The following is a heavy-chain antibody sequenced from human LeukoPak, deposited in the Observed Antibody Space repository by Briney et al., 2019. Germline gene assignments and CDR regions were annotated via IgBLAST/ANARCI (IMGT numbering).Heavy chain of an antibody. D-gene: IGHD3-10*01. J-gene: IGHJ3*02. CDR1: GGSFSGHY. CDR3: ARDSGGSGSYYNDENAFDI. Sequence: SETLSLTCTVYGGSFSGHYWSWIRQPPGKGLEWIGYIYYSGSTNYNPSLKSRVTISVDTSKNQFSLKLSSVTAADTAVYYCARDSGGSGSYYNDENAFDIWGQGTMVTVSS. V-gene: IGHV4-59*11. CDR2: IYYSGST.